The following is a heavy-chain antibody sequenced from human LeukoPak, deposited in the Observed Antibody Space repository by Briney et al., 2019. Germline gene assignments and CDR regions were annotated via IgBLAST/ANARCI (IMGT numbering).Heavy chain of an antibody. J-gene: IGHJ4*02. CDR1: GGSISSYY. CDR3: ARGPVLLLDY. CDR2: IYYSGST. V-gene: IGHV4-59*01. Sequence: SETLSLTCTVSGGSISSYYWSWIRQPAGKGLEWIGYIYYSGSTNYNPSLKSRVTISVDTSKNQFSLKLSSVTAADTAVYYCARGPVLLLDYWGQGTLVTVSS. D-gene: IGHD3-10*01.